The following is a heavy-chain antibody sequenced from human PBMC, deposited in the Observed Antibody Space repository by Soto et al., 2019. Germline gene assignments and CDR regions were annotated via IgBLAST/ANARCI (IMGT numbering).Heavy chain of an antibody. CDR1: GGSGSSGGYY. J-gene: IGHJ5*02. CDR2: IYYSGST. D-gene: IGHD2-15*01. CDR3: ARGHSVVPGGSNWFDP. Sequence: PSETLSLTCTVSGGSGSSGGYYWSWILQHPGKGLEWIGYIYYSGSTYYNPSLKSRVTISVDTSKNQFSLKLSSVTAADTAVYYCARGHSVVPGGSNWFDPWGQGTLVTVSS. V-gene: IGHV4-31*03.